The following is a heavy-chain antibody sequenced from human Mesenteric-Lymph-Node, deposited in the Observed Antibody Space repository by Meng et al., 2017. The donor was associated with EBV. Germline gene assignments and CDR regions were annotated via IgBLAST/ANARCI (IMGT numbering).Heavy chain of an antibody. CDR1: GFTFNSYA. CDR2: ISYDGSNS. D-gene: IGHD4/OR15-4a*01. CDR3: ARLKTINYPIDY. V-gene: IGHV3-30-3*01. Sequence: QWQLVESGGGVAQPGRSLSLSCAASGFTFNSYAMHWVRQAPGKGLEWVGVISYDGSNSYYPDSVKGRFTVSRDNSKNTLYLEMNSLRAEDTGVYYCARLKTINYPIDYWGQGTLVTVSS. J-gene: IGHJ4*02.